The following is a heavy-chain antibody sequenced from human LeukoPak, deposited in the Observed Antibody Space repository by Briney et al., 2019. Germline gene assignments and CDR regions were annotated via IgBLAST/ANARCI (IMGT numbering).Heavy chain of an antibody. CDR1: GDSISSNTYY. CDR2: INHSGST. V-gene: IGHV4-39*07. Sequence: SPSETLSLTCPVSGDSISSNTYYWGWIRQPPGKGLEWIGEINHSGSTNYNPSLKSRVTISVDTSKNQFSLKLSSVTAADTAVYYCASRSGYCSSTSCRPLDDYWGQGTLVTVSS. J-gene: IGHJ4*02. D-gene: IGHD2-2*01. CDR3: ASRSGYCSSTSCRPLDDY.